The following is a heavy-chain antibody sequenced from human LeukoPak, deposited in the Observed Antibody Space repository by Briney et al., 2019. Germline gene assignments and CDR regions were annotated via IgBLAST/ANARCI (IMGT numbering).Heavy chain of an antibody. V-gene: IGHV3-74*01. J-gene: IGHJ4*02. Sequence: VGSLRLSCAASGFTFSSFWMHWVRQAPGKGLEWVSRINDDGRSTSYADSVKGRFIVSRDSAKNTLYLQMNSLRAEDTAVYFCARAYCGADCYSRAMDYWGQGTLVTVSS. D-gene: IGHD2-21*02. CDR3: ARAYCGADCYSRAMDY. CDR2: INDDGRST. CDR1: GFTFSSFW.